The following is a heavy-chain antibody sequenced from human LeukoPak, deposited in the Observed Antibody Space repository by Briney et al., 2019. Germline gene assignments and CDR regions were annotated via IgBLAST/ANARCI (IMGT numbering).Heavy chain of an antibody. CDR3: ARARIAAASDFDY. CDR2: IYYSGST. Sequence: PSETLSLTCTVSGGSISSYYWSWIRQPPGKGLEWIGYIYYSGSTNYNPSLKSRVTISVDTSKNQFSLKLSSVTAADTAVYYCARARIAAASDFDYWGQGTLVTVSS. J-gene: IGHJ4*02. D-gene: IGHD6-13*01. V-gene: IGHV4-59*12. CDR1: GGSISSYY.